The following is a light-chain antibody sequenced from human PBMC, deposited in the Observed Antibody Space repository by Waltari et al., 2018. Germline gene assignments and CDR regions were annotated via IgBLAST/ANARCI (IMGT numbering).Light chain of an antibody. J-gene: IGLJ2*01. CDR2: QDK. Sequence: YEFPQPPSVSVSPGQPANISCSGAKLGAASVCWYQQKPGQSPVLVIYQDKKRPSGIPERFSASNFRNTATLTISGTQDVDESDYYCQAWDRGTVIFGGGTKLTVL. CDR3: QAWDRGTVI. CDR1: KLGAAS. V-gene: IGLV3-1*01.